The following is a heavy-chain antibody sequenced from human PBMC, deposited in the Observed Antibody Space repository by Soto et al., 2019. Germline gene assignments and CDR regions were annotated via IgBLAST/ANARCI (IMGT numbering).Heavy chain of an antibody. CDR1: GFTFSSYS. Sequence: EVQLVESGGGLVRPGGSLRLSCAASGFTFSSYSMNWVRQAPGKGLEWVSFISSSSNYIYYADSMKGRFTISRDNAKNSLYLQMSSLRAADTAVYYCARAEGRDGSPNPLLADYCGQGTLVTVSS. D-gene: IGHD3-3*01. CDR2: ISSSSNYI. CDR3: ARAEGRDGSPNPLLADY. V-gene: IGHV3-21*01. J-gene: IGHJ4*02.